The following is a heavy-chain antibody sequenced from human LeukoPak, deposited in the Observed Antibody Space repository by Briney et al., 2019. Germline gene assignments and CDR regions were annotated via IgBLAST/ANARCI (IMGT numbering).Heavy chain of an antibody. J-gene: IGHJ4*02. CDR2: IYPSDSDT. V-gene: IGHV5-51*01. D-gene: IGHD1-26*01. CDR3: ARPLQGIVGATGFDY. Sequence: GESLKISCQGSDYRFATYWIAWLRQMPGKGLEWMGIIYPSDSDTRYSPSFQGQVTISADKSIKTAYLQWSSLKASDTAMYYCARPLQGIVGATGFDYWGQGTLVTVSS. CDR1: DYRFATYW.